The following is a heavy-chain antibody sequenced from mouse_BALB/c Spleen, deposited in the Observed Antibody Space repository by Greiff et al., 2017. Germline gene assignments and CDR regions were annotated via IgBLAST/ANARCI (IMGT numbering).Heavy chain of an antibody. CDR3: ARNGYDGLDY. CDR1: GYTFTSYW. D-gene: IGHD2-2*01. J-gene: IGHJ2*01. CDR2: IDPSDSET. V-gene: IGHV1-69*02. Sequence: VQLQQSGAELVKPGAPVKLSCKASGYTFTSYWMNWVKQRPGRGLEWIGRIDPSDSETHYNQKFKDKATLTVDKSSSTAYIQLSSLTSEDSAVYYCARNGYDGLDYWGQGTTLTVSS.